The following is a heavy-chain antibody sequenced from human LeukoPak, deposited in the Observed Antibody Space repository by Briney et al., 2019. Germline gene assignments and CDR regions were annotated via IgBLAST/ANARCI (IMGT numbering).Heavy chain of an antibody. Sequence: PSETLSLTCTVSGGSISSSSYYWGWIRQPPGKGLEWIGSIYYSGSTYYNPSLKSRVTISVDTSKNQFSLKLSSVTAADTAVYYCARPAWNYYGSGYYFDYWGQGTLVTVSS. J-gene: IGHJ4*02. CDR2: IYYSGST. CDR1: GGSISSSSYY. CDR3: ARPAWNYYGSGYYFDY. V-gene: IGHV4-39*01. D-gene: IGHD3-10*01.